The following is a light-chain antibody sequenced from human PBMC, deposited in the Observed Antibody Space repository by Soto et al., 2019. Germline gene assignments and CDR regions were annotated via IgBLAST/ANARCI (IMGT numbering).Light chain of an antibody. Sequence: VWTQSGGSRSLSPGERATLSCRASQSVSSNLAWYQQKPGQSPRLLIYGTSTRATGVPARFSGSGSGTEFTLTISSLQSEDFAVYYCQEYSTCPSRPFGPGTKVAIK. CDR1: QSVSSN. J-gene: IGKJ1*01. CDR2: GTS. V-gene: IGKV3-15*01. CDR3: QEYSTCPSRP.